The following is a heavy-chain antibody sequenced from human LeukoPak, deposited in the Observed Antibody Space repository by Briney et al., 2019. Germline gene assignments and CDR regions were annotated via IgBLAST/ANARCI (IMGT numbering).Heavy chain of an antibody. CDR3: ARGHYELWY. J-gene: IGHJ1*01. CDR2: ISSSSSYT. D-gene: IGHD3-16*01. Sequence: SGGSLRLSCAASGLTFSDYYMSWIRQAPGKGLEWVSYISSSSSYTNYADSVKGRFTISRDDAKNSLYLQMNSLRAEDTAVYYCARGHYELWYWGQGTPVTVSS. CDR1: GLTFSDYY. V-gene: IGHV3-11*06.